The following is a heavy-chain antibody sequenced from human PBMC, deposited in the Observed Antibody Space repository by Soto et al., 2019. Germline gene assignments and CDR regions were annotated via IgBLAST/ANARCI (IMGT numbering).Heavy chain of an antibody. CDR1: GGSISSYY. J-gene: IGHJ4*02. V-gene: IGHV4-59*01. CDR2: IYYIGST. CDR3: ARGELDSSSYDY. Sequence: SETLSLTFNVSGGSISSYYWSWILQPPWKGLEWIGYIYYIGSTNYNTTLKSRVTISVDTSKNQSSLKLSSVTAAETAVYYCARGELDSSSYDYWGQGTLVTVSS. D-gene: IGHD6-13*01.